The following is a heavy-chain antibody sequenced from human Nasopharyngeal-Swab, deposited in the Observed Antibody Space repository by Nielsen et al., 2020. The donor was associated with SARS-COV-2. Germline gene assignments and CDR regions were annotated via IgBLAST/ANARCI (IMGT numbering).Heavy chain of an antibody. J-gene: IGHJ6*02. CDR3: ARRLVWFEEAHYYYYGMDV. CDR2: INSDGTTT. CDR1: GFSFRSYW. V-gene: IGHV3-74*01. Sequence: GESLKISCAASGFSFRSYWMHWVRQAPGKGLVWVSCINSDGTTTSYADSVKGRFTVSRDNAKNTLYLEMNSLRADDTAVYYCARRLVWFEEAHYYYYGMDVWGQGTTVTVSS. D-gene: IGHD3-10*01.